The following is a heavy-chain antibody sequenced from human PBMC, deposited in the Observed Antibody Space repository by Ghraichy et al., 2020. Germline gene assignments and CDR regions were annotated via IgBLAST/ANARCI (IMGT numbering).Heavy chain of an antibody. D-gene: IGHD2-21*01. Sequence: LSLTCAASGFTFSSHAMSWVRQAPGKGLEWVSGITGSGSLTYYADSVRGRFTISRDNSKNTLHLQMNSLRAEDTAVYYCAQDYGAIPFDYWGQGNLVTVSS. CDR3: AQDYGAIPFDY. CDR2: ITGSGSLT. V-gene: IGHV3-23*01. J-gene: IGHJ4*02. CDR1: GFTFSSHA.